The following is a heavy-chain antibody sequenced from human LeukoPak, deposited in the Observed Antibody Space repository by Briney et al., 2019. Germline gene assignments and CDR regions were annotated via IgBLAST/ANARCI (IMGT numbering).Heavy chain of an antibody. J-gene: IGHJ4*02. V-gene: IGHV1-2*02. Sequence: ASVKVSCKASGYTFTGYYMHWVRQAPGQGLEWMGWINPNSGGTNYAQKFQGRVTMTRDTSISTAYMELSRLRSDDTAVYYCAKDLQYYYDSSGYSFFDYWGQGTLVTVSS. CDR2: INPNSGGT. D-gene: IGHD3-22*01. CDR1: GYTFTGYY. CDR3: AKDLQYYYDSSGYSFFDY.